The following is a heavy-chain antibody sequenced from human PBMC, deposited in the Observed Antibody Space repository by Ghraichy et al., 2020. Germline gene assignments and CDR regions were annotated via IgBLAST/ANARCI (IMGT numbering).Heavy chain of an antibody. CDR3: ARHFSPYYDFWSGYYTRFWNDAFDI. CDR2: IYYSGST. J-gene: IGHJ3*02. V-gene: IGHV4-39*01. D-gene: IGHD3-3*01. CDR1: GGSISSSGYY. Sequence: SETLSLTCTVSGGSISSSGYYWGWIRQPPGKGLEWIGSIYYSGSTYYNPSLKSRVTISVDTSKNQFSLKLSSVTAADTAVYYCARHFSPYYDFWSGYYTRFWNDAFDIWGQGTMVTVSS.